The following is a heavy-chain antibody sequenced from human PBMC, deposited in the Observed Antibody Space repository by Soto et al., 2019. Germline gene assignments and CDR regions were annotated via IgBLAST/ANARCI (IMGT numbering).Heavy chain of an antibody. Sequence: QLQLQESGPGLVKPSETLSLTCTVSGGSISSSSYYWGWIRQPPGKGLEWIGSIYYSGSTYYNPSLKSRVTIAVDTSKNQFALRLSSVPASDTAGYYGARLVAVSICDYWGQGTLVTVSS. CDR2: IYYSGST. D-gene: IGHD6-19*01. V-gene: IGHV4-39*01. J-gene: IGHJ4*02. CDR1: GGSISSSSYY. CDR3: ARLVAVSICDY.